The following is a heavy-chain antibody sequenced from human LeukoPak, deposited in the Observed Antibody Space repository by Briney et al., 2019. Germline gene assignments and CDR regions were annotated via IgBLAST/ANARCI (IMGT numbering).Heavy chain of an antibody. CDR1: GFTFSSYG. Sequence: GGTLRLSCAASGFTFSSYGMSWVRQAPGKGLERVSAISDSGGSTYYADSVKGRFTISRDNSKNTLYLQMNSLRAEDTAVYYCAKDYYYDSNHFDHWGQGTLVTVSS. CDR3: AKDYYYDSNHFDH. D-gene: IGHD3-22*01. J-gene: IGHJ4*02. CDR2: ISDSGGST. V-gene: IGHV3-23*01.